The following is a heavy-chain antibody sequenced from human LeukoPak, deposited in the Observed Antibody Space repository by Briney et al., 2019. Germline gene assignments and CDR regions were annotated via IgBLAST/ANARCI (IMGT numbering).Heavy chain of an antibody. J-gene: IGHJ4*02. CDR1: GFTFSSYA. V-gene: IGHV3-7*01. CDR3: ATSDY. CDR2: INQDGSEK. Sequence: GGSLRLSCAASGFTFSSYAMSWVRQAPGKGLEWVANINQDGSEKYYVDSVKGRFTISRDNAKNSLYLQMNSLRAEDTAVYYCATSDYWGQGTLVAVSS.